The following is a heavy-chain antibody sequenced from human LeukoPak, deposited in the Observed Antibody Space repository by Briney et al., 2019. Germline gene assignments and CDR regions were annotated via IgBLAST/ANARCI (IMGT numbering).Heavy chain of an antibody. J-gene: IGHJ4*02. Sequence: GGSLRLSCAVSRFTFSTYAMSWVRQAPGQGLEWVSAISANGADKYYADSVKGRFTISRDNSKNILFLQMTSLRVEDTAVYYCANYRKPQGLDYWGQGTLVTVSS. V-gene: IGHV3-23*01. D-gene: IGHD1-14*01. CDR2: ISANGADK. CDR1: RFTFSTYA. CDR3: ANYRKPQGLDY.